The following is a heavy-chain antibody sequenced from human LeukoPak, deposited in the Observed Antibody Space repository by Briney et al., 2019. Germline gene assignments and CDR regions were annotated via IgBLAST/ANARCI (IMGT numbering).Heavy chain of an antibody. Sequence: GGSLRLSCAAFGFTVSSNYMSWVRQAPGKGLEWVSVIYSGGSTYYADSVKGRFTISRDNSKNTLYLQMNSLRAEDTAVYYCATTTVAGTRDYWGQGTLVTVSS. J-gene: IGHJ4*02. CDR2: IYSGGST. CDR1: GFTVSSNY. D-gene: IGHD6-19*01. CDR3: ATTTVAGTRDY. V-gene: IGHV3-66*02.